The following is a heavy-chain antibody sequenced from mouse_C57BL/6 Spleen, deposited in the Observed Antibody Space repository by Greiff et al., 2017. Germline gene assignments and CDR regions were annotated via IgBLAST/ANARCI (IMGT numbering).Heavy chain of an antibody. CDR2: ISSGGDYI. CDR3: TRDDPYGSSYAMDY. CDR1: GFTFSSYA. D-gene: IGHD1-1*01. J-gene: IGHJ4*01. Sequence: EVKLMESGEGLVKPGGSLKLSCAASGFTFSSYAMSWVRQTPEKRLEWVAYISSGGDYIYFADTVKGRFTISSDNARNTLYLQMSILKSEDTAMYYCTRDDPYGSSYAMDYWGQGTSVTVSS. V-gene: IGHV5-9-1*02.